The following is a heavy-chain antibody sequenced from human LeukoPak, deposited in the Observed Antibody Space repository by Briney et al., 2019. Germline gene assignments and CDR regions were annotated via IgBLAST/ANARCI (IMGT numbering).Heavy chain of an antibody. V-gene: IGHV3-66*01. CDR3: AITVTVYYYGMDV. Sequence: PGGSLRLSCAASGFTVSSNYVSWVRQAPGTGLEWGSVIYSGGSTYYADSVKGRFTISRDNSKNMLYLQMNSLRAEDTAVYYCAITVTVYYYGMDVWGQGTTVTVSS. J-gene: IGHJ6*02. CDR2: IYSGGST. D-gene: IGHD4-17*01. CDR1: GFTVSSNY.